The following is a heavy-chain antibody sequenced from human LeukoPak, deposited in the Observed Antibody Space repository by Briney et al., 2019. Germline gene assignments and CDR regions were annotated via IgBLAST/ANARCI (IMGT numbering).Heavy chain of an antibody. CDR3: AKSPGYSGYDSFDY. CDR1: GFTFRSYG. CDR2: IQYDGTNK. J-gene: IGHJ4*02. Sequence: GGSLRLSCAASGFTFRSYGMHWVRQAPGKGLELVAFIQYDGTNKYYADSVQGRFTISRDNSKNTLYLQMNSLRAEDTAVYYCAKSPGYSGYDSFDYWGQGTLVTVSS. D-gene: IGHD5-12*01. V-gene: IGHV3-30*02.